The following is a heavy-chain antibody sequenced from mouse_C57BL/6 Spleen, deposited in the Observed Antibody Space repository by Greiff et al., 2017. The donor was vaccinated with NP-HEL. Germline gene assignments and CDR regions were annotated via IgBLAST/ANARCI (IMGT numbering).Heavy chain of an antibody. V-gene: IGHV2-2*01. D-gene: IGHD4-1*01. Sequence: QVQLQQSGPGLVQPSQSLSITCPVSGFSLTSYGVHWVRQSPGKGLEWLGVIWSGGSTDYNAAFISRLSISKDNSKSQVFFKMNSLQADDTAIYYCARSWDSWFAYWGQGTLVTVSA. CDR1: GFSLTSYG. CDR2: IWSGGST. J-gene: IGHJ3*01. CDR3: ARSWDSWFAY.